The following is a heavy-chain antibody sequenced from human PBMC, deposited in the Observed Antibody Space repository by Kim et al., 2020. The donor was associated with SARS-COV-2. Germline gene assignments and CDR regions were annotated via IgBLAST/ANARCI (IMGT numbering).Heavy chain of an antibody. V-gene: IGHV3-23*01. CDR3: EKEAWRIPYYGSDV. J-gene: IGHJ6*02. Sequence: AHTAKGRITISRDNSKNTLKLQMNGLKDEDTDVYYCEKEAWRIPYYGSDVWGQGTTVTVSS. D-gene: IGHD3-3*01.